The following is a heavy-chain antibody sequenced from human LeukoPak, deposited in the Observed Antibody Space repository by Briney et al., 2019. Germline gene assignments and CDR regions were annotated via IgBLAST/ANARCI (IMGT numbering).Heavy chain of an antibody. CDR3: ARDPVDGYSHFDY. CDR2: MNPNSGNT. V-gene: IGHV1-8*01. CDR1: GYTFTSYD. Sequence: ASVKVSCKASGYTFTSYDINWVRQATGQGLEWMGWMNPNSGNTGYAQKFQGRVTMTRNTSISTAYMELSSLRFDDTAIYYCARDPVDGYSHFDYWGQGTLVTVSS. J-gene: IGHJ4*02. D-gene: IGHD5-24*01.